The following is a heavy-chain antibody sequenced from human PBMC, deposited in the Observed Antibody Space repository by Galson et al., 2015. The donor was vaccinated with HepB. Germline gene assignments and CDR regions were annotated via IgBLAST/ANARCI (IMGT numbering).Heavy chain of an antibody. CDR1: GYTFTSYY. CDR2: INPSGGST. D-gene: IGHD3-10*01. J-gene: IGHJ4*02. V-gene: IGHV1-46*01. CDR3: ARGYDSDNYYYHY. Sequence: SVKVSCKASGYTFTSYYMHWVRQAPGQGLEWMGIINPSGGSTSYAQKFQGRVTITADKSTSTAYMELSSLRSDDTAVYYCARGYDSDNYYYHYWGQGTLVIVS.